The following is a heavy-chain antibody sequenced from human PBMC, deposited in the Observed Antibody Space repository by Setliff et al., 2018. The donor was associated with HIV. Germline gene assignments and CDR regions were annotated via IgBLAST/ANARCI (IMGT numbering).Heavy chain of an antibody. CDR3: ASAGAWQRNALDI. CDR2: VNPTGGST. J-gene: IGHJ3*02. CDR1: GYSFANHY. Sequence: ASVKVSCKPSGYSFANHYMHWVRQAPGQGLEWMGVVNPTGGSTRNTQKFQGRVAMTRDTSTSTVYMELSSLRSEDTAVYYCASAGAWQRNALDIWGQGTMVTVS. D-gene: IGHD5-12*01. V-gene: IGHV1-46*01.